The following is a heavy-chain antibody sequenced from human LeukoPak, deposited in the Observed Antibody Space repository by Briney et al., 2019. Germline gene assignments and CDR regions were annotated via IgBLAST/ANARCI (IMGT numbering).Heavy chain of an antibody. V-gene: IGHV4-4*07. CDR2: IYTSGST. D-gene: IGHD3-22*01. CDR3: ARGLDYYNSSGYFTTRYYFDY. CDR1: GGSISSYY. J-gene: IGHJ4*02. Sequence: SETLSLTCTASGGSISSYYWSWIRQPAGKGLEWIGRIYTSGSTNYNPSLKSRVTMSVDTSKNQFSLKLSSVTAADTAVYYCARGLDYYNSSGYFTTRYYFDYWGQGTLVTVSS.